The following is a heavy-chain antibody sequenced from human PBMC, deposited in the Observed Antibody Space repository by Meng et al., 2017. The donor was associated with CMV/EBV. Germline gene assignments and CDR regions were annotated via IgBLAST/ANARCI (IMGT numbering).Heavy chain of an antibody. D-gene: IGHD4-17*01. CDR3: ARHGGDYEDY. CDR2: IYYSGST. Sequence: SETLSLTCTVSGGSISSSSYYWGWIRQPPGKGLEWIGSIYYSGSTYYNPSLKSRVTISVDTSKNRFSLKLSSVTAADTAVYYCARHGGDYEDYWGQGTLVTVSS. J-gene: IGHJ4*02. V-gene: IGHV4-39*01. CDR1: GGSISSSSYY.